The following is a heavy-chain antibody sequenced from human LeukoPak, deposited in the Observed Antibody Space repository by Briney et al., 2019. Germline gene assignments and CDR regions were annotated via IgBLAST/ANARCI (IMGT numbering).Heavy chain of an antibody. CDR1: GDSISRGTYY. CDR2: VFYTGST. D-gene: IGHD3-10*01. J-gene: IGHJ6*02. CDR3: ARDSTGAVQGPGGMDV. Sequence: SETLSLTCTVSGDSISRGTYYWTWIRQHPGEGREWIGNVFYTGSTNNNPSLKSRAIISVDRSKNPFSLKVNSVTAADTAVYYCARDSTGAVQGPGGMDVWGQGTTVTVSS. V-gene: IGHV4-31*03.